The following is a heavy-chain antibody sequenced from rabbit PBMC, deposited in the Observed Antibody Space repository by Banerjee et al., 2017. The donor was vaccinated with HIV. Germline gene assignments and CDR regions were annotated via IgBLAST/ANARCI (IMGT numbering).Heavy chain of an antibody. CDR2: IYAGSSGFT. J-gene: IGHJ6*01. Sequence: QEQLVESGGGLVKPEGSLTLTCTASGFSFSSSYWICWVRQAPGKGLEWIACIYAGSSGFTYFATWAKGRFTISRTSSTTVTLQMTRLTAADTATYFCARDPSTSFSSYGMDLRGPGTLVTVS. V-gene: IGHV1S45*01. CDR3: ARDPSTSFSSYGMDL. CDR1: GFSFSSSYW. D-gene: IGHD1-1*01.